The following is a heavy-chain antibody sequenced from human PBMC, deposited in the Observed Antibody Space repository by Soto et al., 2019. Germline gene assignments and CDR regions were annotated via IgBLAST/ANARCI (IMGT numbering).Heavy chain of an antibody. V-gene: IGHV1-69*13. CDR2: IIPIFGTA. Sequence: GASVKVSCKASGGTFSSYAISWVRQAPGQGLEWMGGIIPIFGTANYAQEFQGRVTITADESTSTAYMELSSLRSEDTAVYYCARADHISGSYYDYYYGMDVWGQGTTVTVSS. CDR3: ARADHISGSYYDYYYGMDV. D-gene: IGHD1-26*01. CDR1: GGTFSSYA. J-gene: IGHJ6*02.